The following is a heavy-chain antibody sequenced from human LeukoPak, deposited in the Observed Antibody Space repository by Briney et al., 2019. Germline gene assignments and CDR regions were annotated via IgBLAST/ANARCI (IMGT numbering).Heavy chain of an antibody. J-gene: IGHJ6*03. CDR3: AKAGDYGYYHYYMDV. V-gene: IGHV3-23*01. CDR2: ISGSGGST. CDR1: GFTFSSYA. D-gene: IGHD4-17*01. Sequence: GGTLRLSFAASGFTFSSYAMSWVRQAPGKGLEWVSAISGSGGSTYYADSVKGRFTISRDNSKNTLYLQMNSLRAEDTAVYYCAKAGDYGYYHYYMDVWGKGTTVT.